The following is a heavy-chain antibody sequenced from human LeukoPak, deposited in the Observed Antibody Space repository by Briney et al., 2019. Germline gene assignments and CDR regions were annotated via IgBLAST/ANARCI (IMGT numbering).Heavy chain of an antibody. V-gene: IGHV1-69*04. CDR3: ASPLAYCGGDCSRYFDL. CDR2: IIPILGIA. CDR1: GGTFSSYA. Sequence: ASVKVSCKASGGTFSSYAISWVRQAPGQGLEWMGRIIPILGIANYAQKFQGRVTITADKSTSTAYMELSSLRSEDTAVYYCASPLAYCGGDCSRYFDLWGRGTLVTVSS. J-gene: IGHJ2*01. D-gene: IGHD2-21*02.